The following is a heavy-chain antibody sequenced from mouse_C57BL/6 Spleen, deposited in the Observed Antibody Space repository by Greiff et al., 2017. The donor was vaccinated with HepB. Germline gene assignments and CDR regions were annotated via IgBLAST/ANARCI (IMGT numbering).Heavy chain of an antibody. J-gene: IGHJ2*01. V-gene: IGHV5-16*01. CDR1: GFTFSDYY. Sequence: EVQRVESEGGLVQPGSSMKLSCTASGFTFSDYYMAWVRQVPEKGLEWVANINYDGSSTYYLDSLKSRFIISRDNAKNILYLQMSSLKSEDTATYYCARGGYDGYSYYFDYWGQGTTLTVSS. CDR3: ARGGYDGYSYYFDY. D-gene: IGHD2-3*01. CDR2: INYDGSST.